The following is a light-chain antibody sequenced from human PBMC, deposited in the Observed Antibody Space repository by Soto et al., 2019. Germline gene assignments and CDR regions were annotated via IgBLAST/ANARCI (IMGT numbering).Light chain of an antibody. CDR2: GAS. V-gene: IGKV3-20*01. CDR3: QKYDGAPKT. CDR1: QSVSSSY. J-gene: IGKJ1*01. Sequence: IVLTQSPGTLSLSPGERAPLSCRASQSVSSSYLAWYQQKPGPAPRLLIYGASSRATGIPSRFSGSGSGTDFTLTISSLQPEDVATYYCQKYDGAPKTFGQGTKVDIK.